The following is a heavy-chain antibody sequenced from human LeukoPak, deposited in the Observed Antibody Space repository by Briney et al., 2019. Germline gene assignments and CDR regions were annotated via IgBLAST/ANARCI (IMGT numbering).Heavy chain of an antibody. CDR2: TNHSGST. V-gene: IGHV4-34*01. CDR1: GGSFSGYY. D-gene: IGHD6-19*01. CDR3: ARVRGGSGWYGEGYFDY. Sequence: SETLSLTCAVYGGSFSGYYWSWIRQPPGKGLEWIGETNHSGSTNYNPSLKSRVTISVDTSKNQFSLKLSSVTAADTAVYYCARVRGGSGWYGEGYFDYWGQGTLVTVSS. J-gene: IGHJ4*02.